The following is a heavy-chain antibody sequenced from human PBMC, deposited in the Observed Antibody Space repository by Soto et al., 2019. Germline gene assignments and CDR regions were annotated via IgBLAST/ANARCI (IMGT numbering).Heavy chain of an antibody. CDR2: ISSSSSTI. CDR3: ARDLWGSGIGVYYYYYGMDV. J-gene: IGHJ6*02. D-gene: IGHD3-10*01. V-gene: IGHV3-48*02. Sequence: EVQLVESGGGLVQPGGSLRLSCAASGFTFSSYSMNWVRQAPGKGLEWVSYISSSSSTIYYADSVKGRFTISRDNAKNSXYXXMNSLRDEDTAVYYCARDLWGSGIGVYYYYYGMDVWGQGTTVTVSS. CDR1: GFTFSSYS.